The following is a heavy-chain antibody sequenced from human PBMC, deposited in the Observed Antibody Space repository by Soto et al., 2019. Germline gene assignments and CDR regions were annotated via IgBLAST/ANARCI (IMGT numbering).Heavy chain of an antibody. J-gene: IGHJ2*01. CDR2: INPNSGGT. Sequence: GASVKVSCKAPGYTFTGYYMHWVRQAPGQGLEWMGWINPNSGGTNYAQKFQGRVTMTRDTSISTAYMELSRLRSDDTAVYYCARDKGSYYWYFDLWGRGTLVTVSS. CDR1: GYTFTGYY. CDR3: ARDKGSYYWYFDL. V-gene: IGHV1-2*02. D-gene: IGHD1-26*01.